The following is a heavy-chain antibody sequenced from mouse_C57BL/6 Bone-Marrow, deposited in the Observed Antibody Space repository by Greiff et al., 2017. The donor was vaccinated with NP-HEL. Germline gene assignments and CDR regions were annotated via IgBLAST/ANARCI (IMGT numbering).Heavy chain of an antibody. J-gene: IGHJ2*01. CDR2: IDPSDSET. V-gene: IGHV1-52*01. Sequence: QVQLQQPGAELVRPGSSVKLSCKASGYTFTSYWMRWVKQRPIQGLEWIGNIDPSDSETHYNQKFKDKATLTVDKSSSTAYMQLSSLTSEDSAVYYCARFRSGVYFDYWGQGTTLTVSS. CDR3: ARFRSGVYFDY. CDR1: GYTFTSYW.